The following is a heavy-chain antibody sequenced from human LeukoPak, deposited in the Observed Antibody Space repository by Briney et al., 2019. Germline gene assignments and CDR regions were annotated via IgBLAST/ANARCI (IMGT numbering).Heavy chain of an antibody. CDR1: GGSFSGYY. CDR2: INHSGST. V-gene: IGHV4-34*01. J-gene: IGHJ3*02. CDR3: ARGSTGPQDAFDI. Sequence: SETLSLTCAVYGGSFSGYYWSWIRQPPGKGLEWIGEINHSGSTNYNPSLKSRVTISVDTSKNQFSLKLSFVTAADTAVYYCARGSTGPQDAFDIWGQGAMVTVSS.